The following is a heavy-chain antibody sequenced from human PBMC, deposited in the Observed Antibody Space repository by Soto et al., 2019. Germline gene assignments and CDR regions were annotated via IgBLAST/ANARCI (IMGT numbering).Heavy chain of an antibody. Sequence: EVQLVESGGGLVKPGGSLRLSCAASGFTFSSYSMNWVRQAPGKGLEWVSSISSSSSHIYYADSVKGRFTISRDNAKNSLYLQMNSLRAEDTAVYYCAREALGYCSGGSCYGGAFDIWGQGTMVTVSS. V-gene: IGHV3-21*01. D-gene: IGHD2-15*01. CDR2: ISSSSSHI. CDR3: AREALGYCSGGSCYGGAFDI. CDR1: GFTFSSYS. J-gene: IGHJ3*02.